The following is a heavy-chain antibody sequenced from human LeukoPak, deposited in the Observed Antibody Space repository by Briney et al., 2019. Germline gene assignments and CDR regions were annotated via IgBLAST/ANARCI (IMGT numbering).Heavy chain of an antibody. Sequence: SQTLSLTCTVSSGSTNIFYWSWIRQPPRGGLERVGYIYYTGTTNYNPTLKSRVTISIDTSKNQFSLKLSSVTAADTAVYYCARLARLSLIRGVTGYHSMDVWGKGTKVTVSS. J-gene: IGHJ6*03. CDR3: ARLARLSLIRGVTGYHSMDV. V-gene: IGHV4-59*01. CDR2: IYYTGTT. CDR1: SGSTNIFY. D-gene: IGHD3-10*01.